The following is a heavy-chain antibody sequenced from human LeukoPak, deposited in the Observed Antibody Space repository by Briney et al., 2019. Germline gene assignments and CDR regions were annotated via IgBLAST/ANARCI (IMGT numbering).Heavy chain of an antibody. J-gene: IGHJ5*02. CDR1: GFTFSDYY. CDR2: ISSSGSTI. CDR3: ARGGIQLWVTFDP. V-gene: IGHV3-11*04. Sequence: GGSLRLSCAAPGFTFSDYYMSWIRQAPGKGLEGVSYISSSGSTIYYADSVKGRFTISRDNAKNSLYLQMNSLRAEDTAVYYCARGGIQLWVTFDPWGQGTLVTVSS. D-gene: IGHD5-18*01.